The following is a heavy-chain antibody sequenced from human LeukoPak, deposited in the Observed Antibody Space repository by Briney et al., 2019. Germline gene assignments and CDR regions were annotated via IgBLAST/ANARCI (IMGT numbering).Heavy chain of an antibody. CDR3: ARSPPSRYSSGWSWFDP. J-gene: IGHJ5*02. V-gene: IGHV1-18*01. Sequence: ASVKVSCKTSGYTFTSYGISWVRQAPGQGLEWMGWISAYNGNTNYAQKLQGRVTITADKSTSTAYMELSSLRSEDTAVYYCARSPPSRYSSGWSWFDPWGQGTLVTVSS. CDR1: GYTFTSYG. D-gene: IGHD6-19*01. CDR2: ISAYNGNT.